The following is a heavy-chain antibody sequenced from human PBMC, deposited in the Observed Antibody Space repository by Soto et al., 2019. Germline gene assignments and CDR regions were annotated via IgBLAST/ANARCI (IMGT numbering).Heavy chain of an antibody. D-gene: IGHD1-26*01. CDR2: INAGNGNT. J-gene: IGHJ3*02. V-gene: IGHV1-3*01. CDR1: GYTFTSYA. Sequence: QVQLVQSGAEVKKPGASVKVSCKASGYTFTSYAMHWVRQAPGQRLEWMGWINAGNGNTKYSQKLQGRVTMTTDTSTNTAYMELRSLRSDDTAVYYCARDFRSYQTAFDIWGQGTMVTVSS. CDR3: ARDFRSYQTAFDI.